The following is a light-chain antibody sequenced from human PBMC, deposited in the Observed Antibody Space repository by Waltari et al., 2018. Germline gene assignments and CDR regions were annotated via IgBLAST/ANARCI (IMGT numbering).Light chain of an antibody. J-gene: IGKJ4*01. V-gene: IGKV1-5*03. CDR1: QSISKW. CDR2: KAS. Sequence: DIQMTQSPSTLSASVGDRVIFSCRASQSISKWLAWYQQKPGKAPKLLIYKASTLESGVPSRFGGSGSGTDVTLTISSLQPEDFATYYCQQYNSYSLLSFGGGTKVEIK. CDR3: QQYNSYSLLS.